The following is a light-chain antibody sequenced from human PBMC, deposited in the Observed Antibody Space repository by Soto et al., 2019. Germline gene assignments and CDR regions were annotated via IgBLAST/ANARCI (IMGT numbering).Light chain of an antibody. V-gene: IGKV1-33*01. CDR2: DAS. CDR1: QDISNC. J-gene: IGKJ2*01. CDR3: LQYDNLPYT. Sequence: DIQMTQSPSYLSASVGDRVTITCQESQDISNCLNWYQQKPGKAPKLLIYDASNLETGVPSRFSGSGSGTDFTFTISSLQPEDIATYYCLQYDNLPYTFGQGTKLEIK.